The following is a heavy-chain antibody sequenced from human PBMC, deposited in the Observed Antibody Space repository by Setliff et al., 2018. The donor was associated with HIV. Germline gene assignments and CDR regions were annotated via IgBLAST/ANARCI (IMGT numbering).Heavy chain of an antibody. CDR3: VKAVIVVIPAAIFDY. J-gene: IGHJ4*02. V-gene: IGHV3-53*01. Sequence: GGSLRLSCAASGFTVSSNYMSWVRQAPGKGLEWVSVIYSGGSTYYADSVKGRFTISRDNSKNTLYLQMNSLRAEDTAVYYCVKAVIVVIPAAIFDYWGQGTLVTVSS. CDR2: IYSGGST. CDR1: GFTVSSNY. D-gene: IGHD2-2*01.